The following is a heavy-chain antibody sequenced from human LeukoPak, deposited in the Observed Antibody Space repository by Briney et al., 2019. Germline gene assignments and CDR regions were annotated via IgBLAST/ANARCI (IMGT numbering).Heavy chain of an antibody. CDR3: ARDQWLDY. J-gene: IGHJ4*02. CDR2: IGTSGNTI. D-gene: IGHD6-19*01. V-gene: IGHV3-48*01. Sequence: GGSLRLSCAASGFTFSGYIMNWVRQAPGKGLEWVSFIGTSGNTIYYADSVKGRFTVSRDNAKNSLYLQMNRLRAEDTAVYYCARDQWLDYWGQGTLVTVSS. CDR1: GFTFSGYI.